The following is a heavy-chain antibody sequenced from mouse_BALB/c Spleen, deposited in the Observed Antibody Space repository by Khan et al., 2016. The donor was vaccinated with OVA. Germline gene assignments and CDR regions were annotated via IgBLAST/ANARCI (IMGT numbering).Heavy chain of an antibody. CDR3: ARVITRDY. Sequence: QVQLQQPGAELVKPGASVKLSCKASGYTFTSYWMHWVKQRPGQGLEWIGEINPSNGRTNYNEKFKSKATLTVDKSSSPAYMQLSSPTSEDSAVDYCARVITRDYWGQGTTLTVSS. CDR1: GYTFTSYW. D-gene: IGHD6-1*01. CDR2: INPSNGRT. V-gene: IGHV1S81*02. J-gene: IGHJ2*01.